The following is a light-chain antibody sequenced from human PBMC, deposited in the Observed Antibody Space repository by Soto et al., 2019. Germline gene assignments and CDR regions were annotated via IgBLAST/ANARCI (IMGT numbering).Light chain of an antibody. Sequence: DIQMTQSPSTLSASVGDRVTITCRASQSISSWLAWYQQKPGKAPKLMIYDASSLESVVPSRFSGSGSGTDFTLTISSRQPDDFATYYCQQYHSYSKTFGQGTKVEIK. CDR1: QSISSW. J-gene: IGKJ1*01. CDR3: QQYHSYSKT. V-gene: IGKV1-5*01. CDR2: DAS.